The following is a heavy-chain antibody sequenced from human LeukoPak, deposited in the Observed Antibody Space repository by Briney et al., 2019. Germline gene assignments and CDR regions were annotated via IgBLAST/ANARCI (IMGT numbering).Heavy chain of an antibody. CDR1: GYTFTGYY. Sequence: ASVKVSCKAAGYTFTGYYIHWVRQAPGEGREWMGGSNPNSGGTKYARKVHGRVNMTKDTSISTAYMALTRLTSDETDVYYCASSPIRSWLIGGVTVHFDSWGQGTLVTVSS. D-gene: IGHD3-16*02. CDR2: SNPNSGGT. V-gene: IGHV1-2*02. CDR3: ASSPIRSWLIGGVTVHFDS. J-gene: IGHJ4*02.